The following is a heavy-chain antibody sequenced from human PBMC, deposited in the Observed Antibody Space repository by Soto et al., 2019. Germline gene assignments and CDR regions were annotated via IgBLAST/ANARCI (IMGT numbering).Heavy chain of an antibody. D-gene: IGHD1-26*01. Sequence: ASVKVSCKVSGYTLTELSMHWVRQAPGKGLEWMGGFDPEDGETIYAQKFQGRVTMTEDTSTDTAYMELSSLRSEDTAVYYCATLGATGLGYYYGMDVWGQGTTVTVSS. CDR2: FDPEDGET. V-gene: IGHV1-24*01. J-gene: IGHJ6*02. CDR3: ATLGATGLGYYYGMDV. CDR1: GYTLTELS.